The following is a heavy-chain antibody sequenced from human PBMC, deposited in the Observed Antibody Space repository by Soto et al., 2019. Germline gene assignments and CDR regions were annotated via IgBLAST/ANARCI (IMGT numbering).Heavy chain of an antibody. Sequence: EVQLLDSGGGLVQPGGSLRLSCAASGFTFSTYDMSWVRQAPGKGLEWVSGISGSGGKTDYADSVKGRFTISRDNSKNTLYLQMNSLRAEDTAVYYCAKRNLYGSGTHDYWGQGSLVTVSP. CDR1: GFTFSTYD. J-gene: IGHJ4*02. CDR3: AKRNLYGSGTHDY. D-gene: IGHD3-10*01. V-gene: IGHV3-23*01. CDR2: ISGSGGKT.